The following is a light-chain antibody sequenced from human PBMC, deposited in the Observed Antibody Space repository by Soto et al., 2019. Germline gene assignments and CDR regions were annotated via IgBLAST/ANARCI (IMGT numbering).Light chain of an antibody. CDR1: QSISSY. J-gene: IGKJ1*01. CDR3: QQSYSTQWT. CDR2: AAS. Sequence: IQITPSPSSLSSSVGGRFTITCLASQSISSYLNWYQQKPGKAPKLLIYAASSLQSGVPSRFSGSGSGTDFTLTISSLQPEDFATYYCQQSYSTQWTFGQGTKVDIK. V-gene: IGKV1-39*01.